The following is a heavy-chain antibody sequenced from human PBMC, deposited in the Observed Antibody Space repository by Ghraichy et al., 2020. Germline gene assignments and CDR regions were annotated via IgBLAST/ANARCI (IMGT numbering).Heavy chain of an antibody. J-gene: IGHJ6*02. D-gene: IGHD3-3*01. CDR1: GFTFSSYA. V-gene: IGHV3-23*01. CDR3: AKDRGHYDFWSGYYTTYYYGMDV. CDR2: ISGSGGST. Sequence: GGSLRLSCAASGFTFSSYAMSWVRQAPGKGLEWVSAISGSGGSTYYADSVKGRFTISRDNSKNTLYLQMNSLRAEDTAVYYCAKDRGHYDFWSGYYTTYYYGMDVWGQGTTVTVSS.